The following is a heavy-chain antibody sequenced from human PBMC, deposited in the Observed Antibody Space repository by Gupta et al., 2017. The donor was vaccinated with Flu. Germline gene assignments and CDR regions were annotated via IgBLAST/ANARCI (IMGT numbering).Heavy chain of an antibody. CDR1: GYTFTSYA. CDR2: INAGNGNT. CDR3: AQQHEEHNYFDY. Sequence: QVQLVQSGAEVKKPGASVKVSCKASGYTFTSYAMHWVRQAPGQRLEWMGWINAGNGNTKYSQKFQGRVTITRDTSASTAYMELSSLRSEDTAVYYCAQQHEEHNYFDYWGQGTLVTVSS. D-gene: IGHD6-13*01. J-gene: IGHJ4*02. V-gene: IGHV1-3*01.